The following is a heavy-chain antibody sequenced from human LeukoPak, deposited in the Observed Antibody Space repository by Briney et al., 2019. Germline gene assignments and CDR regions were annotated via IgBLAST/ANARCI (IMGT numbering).Heavy chain of an antibody. CDR2: INPNSGGT. CDR3: ARDPDYGGNTELDY. V-gene: IGHV1-2*02. CDR1: GYTFTGYY. D-gene: IGHD4-23*01. Sequence: GASVKVSCKASGYTFTGYYMHWVRQAPGQGLEWMGWINPNSGGTNYAQTFQGRVTMTRDTSISTAYMELSRLRSDDTAVYYCARDPDYGGNTELDYWGQGTLVTVSS. J-gene: IGHJ4*02.